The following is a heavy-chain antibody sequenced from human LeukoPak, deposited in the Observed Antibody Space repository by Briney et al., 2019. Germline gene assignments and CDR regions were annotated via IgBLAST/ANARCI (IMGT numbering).Heavy chain of an antibody. Sequence: GGSLRLSCAASGFTFSSYAMNWVRQAPGKGLEWVSLISSSGGSTDYADSVQGRFAISRDNSKNTFSLHMNSLRAEDTAVYYRAKDRSSLGSYFDYWGQGILVTVSS. D-gene: IGHD3-10*01. V-gene: IGHV3-23*01. CDR3: AKDRSSLGSYFDY. CDR2: ISSSGGST. J-gene: IGHJ4*02. CDR1: GFTFSSYA.